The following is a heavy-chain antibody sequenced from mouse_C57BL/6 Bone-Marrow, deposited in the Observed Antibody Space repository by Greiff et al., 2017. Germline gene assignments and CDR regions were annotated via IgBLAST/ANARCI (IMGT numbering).Heavy chain of an antibody. CDR1: GYTFTNYW. CDR2: IYPGGGYT. CDR3: ARHRLNYFDY. Sequence: VQLQQSGAELVRPGTSVKMSCKASGYTFTNYWIGWAKQRPGHGLEWIGDIYPGGGYTNYNEKFKGKATLTADKSSSTAYMQFSSLTSEDSAIYYCARHRLNYFDYWGQGTTLTVSS. J-gene: IGHJ2*01. V-gene: IGHV1-63*01.